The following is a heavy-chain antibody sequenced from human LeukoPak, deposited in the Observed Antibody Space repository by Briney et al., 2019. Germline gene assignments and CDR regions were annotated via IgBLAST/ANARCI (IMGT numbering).Heavy chain of an antibody. D-gene: IGHD2-2*01. J-gene: IGHJ4*02. CDR2: INHSGST. V-gene: IGHV4-34*01. Sequence: PSETLSLTCAVYDGSFSGYYWTWFRQPPGKGLEWIGEINHSGSTHYDPSLKSRVTISVDTSKNQFSLKLSSVTAADTAVYYCARGITKSDPIVVVPAAIRVAQAFDYWGQGTLVTVSS. CDR3: ARGITKSDPIVVVPAAIRVAQAFDY. CDR1: DGSFSGYY.